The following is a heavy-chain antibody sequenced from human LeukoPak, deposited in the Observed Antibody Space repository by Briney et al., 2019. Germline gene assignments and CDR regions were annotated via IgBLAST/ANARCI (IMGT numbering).Heavy chain of an antibody. Sequence: QAGGSLRLSCAASGFTVSSNHMSWVRQAPGKGLEWVSLIYSGDSTYYADSVKGRFTISRDNSKNTLYLQMNSLRAEDTAVYYCAKGGSDWDLPGYWGQGALVTVSS. CDR1: GFTVSSNH. J-gene: IGHJ4*02. CDR2: IYSGDST. V-gene: IGHV3-53*05. CDR3: AKGGSDWDLPGY. D-gene: IGHD6-19*01.